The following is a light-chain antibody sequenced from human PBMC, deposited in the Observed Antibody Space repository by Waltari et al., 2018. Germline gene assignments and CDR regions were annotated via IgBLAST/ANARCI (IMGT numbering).Light chain of an antibody. Sequence: EIVLTQSPGTLSLSPGERATLSCRASQSVGKYLVCYQQKPGQAPRLLIYDASIRATGIPDRFSGSGSGTDFSLTISRLEPEDSAVYYCQKYVNLPATFGQGTKVEI. CDR1: QSVGKY. CDR3: QKYVNLPAT. V-gene: IGKV3-20*01. J-gene: IGKJ1*01. CDR2: DAS.